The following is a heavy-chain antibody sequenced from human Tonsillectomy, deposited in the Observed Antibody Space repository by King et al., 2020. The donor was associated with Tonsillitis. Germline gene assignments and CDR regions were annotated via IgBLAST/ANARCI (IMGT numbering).Heavy chain of an antibody. CDR1: GFTFSSYG. V-gene: IGHV3-33*05. D-gene: IGHD4-23*01. CDR2: ISYDGNNK. CDR3: AREPDGGNPGYYFDY. J-gene: IGHJ4*02. Sequence: VQLVESGGGVVQPGRSLRLSCAASGFTFSSYGMHWVRQAPGKGLEWVAIISYDGNNKYYADSVKGRFTISRDNSKNTLYVQMNSLRAEDTAVYYCAREPDGGNPGYYFDYWGQGTLVTVSS.